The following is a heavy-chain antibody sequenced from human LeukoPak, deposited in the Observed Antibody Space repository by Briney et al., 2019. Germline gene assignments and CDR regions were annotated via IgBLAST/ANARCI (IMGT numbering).Heavy chain of an antibody. CDR3: ARGVSGSYLAYFQH. CDR2: INHSGST. D-gene: IGHD1-26*01. CDR1: GGSFSGYY. J-gene: IGHJ1*01. Sequence: PSETLSLTCAVYGGSFSGYYWSWIRQPPGKGLEWIGEINHSGSTNYNPSLKSRVTISVDTSKNQFPLKLSSVTAADTAVYYCARGVSGSYLAYFQHWGQGTLVTVSS. V-gene: IGHV4-34*01.